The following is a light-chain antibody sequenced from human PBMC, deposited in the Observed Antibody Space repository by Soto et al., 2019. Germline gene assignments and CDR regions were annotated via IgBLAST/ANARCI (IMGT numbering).Light chain of an antibody. Sequence: DIQFTPSPSFLSASVGDRVTITCRASQGISSYLAWYQQKPGKAPKLLIYAASTLQSGVPSRFSGSGSGTEFTLTISSLQPEDVATYYCQQLNSYPRITFGQGTRREI. CDR1: QGISSY. CDR3: QQLNSYPRIT. CDR2: AAS. J-gene: IGKJ5*01. V-gene: IGKV1-9*01.